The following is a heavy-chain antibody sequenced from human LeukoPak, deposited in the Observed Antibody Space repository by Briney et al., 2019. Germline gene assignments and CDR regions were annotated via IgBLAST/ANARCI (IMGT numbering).Heavy chain of an antibody. CDR1: GYTFTSYY. Sequence: ASVKVSCKASGYTFTSYYMHWVRQAPGQGLEWMGIINPIGGSTSYAQKFQGRVTMTRDTSTSTVYMELSSLRSEDTAVYSCARRRKYYYDSSGSKGFDYWGQGTLVTVSS. D-gene: IGHD3-22*01. CDR2: INPIGGST. J-gene: IGHJ4*02. CDR3: ARRRKYYYDSSGSKGFDY. V-gene: IGHV1-46*01.